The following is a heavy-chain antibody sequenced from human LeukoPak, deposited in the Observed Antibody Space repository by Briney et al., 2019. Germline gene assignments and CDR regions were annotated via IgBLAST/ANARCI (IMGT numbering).Heavy chain of an antibody. D-gene: IGHD3-22*01. CDR1: GFTLSCYA. CDR2: LSYDGSNK. CDR3: ARDRGLTYYDSSGYPDH. Sequence: QLGGSLSLFCGASGFTLSCYALHWVRPAPGEGVEGVGVLSYDGSNKYYADSEQGRFTISRHNSKNTLYLQMNSLGAEDTAVYYCARDRGLTYYDSSGYPDHWGQGTLVTVSS. J-gene: IGHJ4*02. V-gene: IGHV3-30*04.